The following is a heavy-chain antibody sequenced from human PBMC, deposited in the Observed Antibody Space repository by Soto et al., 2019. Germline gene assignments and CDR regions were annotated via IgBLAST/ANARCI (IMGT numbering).Heavy chain of an antibody. CDR2: IKRDGSAS. D-gene: IGHD3-9*01. J-gene: IGHJ3*01. CDR1: GFTFSSHW. CDR3: VREQRNDILASAFDL. V-gene: IGHV3-7*01. Sequence: EVQLVESGGGLVQPGESRRLSCAVSGFTFSSHWMSWVRQAPGQGLEWVATIKRDGSASYYVDSVKGRFTISSDNANDALYLHMNRLRADNTDVYYCVREQRNDILASAFDLWGHGTTVTVSS.